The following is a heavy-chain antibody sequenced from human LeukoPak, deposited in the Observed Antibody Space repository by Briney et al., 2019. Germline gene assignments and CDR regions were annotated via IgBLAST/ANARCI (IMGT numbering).Heavy chain of an antibody. CDR1: GFMFSNYW. Sequence: EGSLRLSCAASGFMFSNYWMSWVRQAPGKGLEWVANIGPGGGENYYVDSLKGRFTISRDNTKNSLYLQMNSLRAEDTAVYYCARDTEFWSGSDYWGQGTLVTVSS. CDR3: ARDTEFWSGSDY. CDR2: IGPGGGEN. V-gene: IGHV3-7*03. D-gene: IGHD3-3*01. J-gene: IGHJ4*02.